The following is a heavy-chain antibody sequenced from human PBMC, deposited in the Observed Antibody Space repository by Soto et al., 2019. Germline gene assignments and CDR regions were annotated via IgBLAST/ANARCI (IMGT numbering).Heavy chain of an antibody. V-gene: IGHV3-23*01. Sequence: GALRLSGVASGLTCGSRAMTWVRQAPGEGLQWVSTITDTGVDAKYADSVRGRFVISRDNSKKTLYLQMTSLTAEDSAMYYCARGSTDSYPGSRIFDFWGRGTLVTVSS. CDR3: ARGSTDSYPGSRIFDF. CDR1: GLTCGSRA. J-gene: IGHJ4*02. D-gene: IGHD3-10*01. CDR2: ITDTGVDA.